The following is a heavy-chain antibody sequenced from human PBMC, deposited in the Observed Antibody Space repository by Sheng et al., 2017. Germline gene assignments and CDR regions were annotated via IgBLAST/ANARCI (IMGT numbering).Heavy chain of an antibody. J-gene: IGHJ4*02. D-gene: IGHD5-12*01. CDR3: ITDDTGHDWGH. CDR2: VKSNKDGGAT. Sequence: EEHLVESGGGLVRPGGSLRLSCAASGFSFNNAWMNWVRRAPGKGLEWVARVKSNKDGGATEYAAPVRGRFTISRDDSRNSLYLQMYSLRSDDTAVYYCITDDTGHDWGHWGRGTLVTVSS. V-gene: IGHV3-15*01. CDR1: GFSFNNAW.